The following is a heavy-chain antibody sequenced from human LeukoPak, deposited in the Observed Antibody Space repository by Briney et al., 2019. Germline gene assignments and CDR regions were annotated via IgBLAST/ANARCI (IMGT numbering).Heavy chain of an antibody. CDR2: ISWNSGSI. CDR3: AKDQGTATDAFDI. Sequence: GGSLRLSCAASGFTFDDYAMPWVRQAPGKGLEWVSGISWNSGSIGYADSVKGRFTISRDNAKNSLYLQMNSLRAEDTALYYCAKDQGTATDAFDIWGQGTMVTVSS. CDR1: GFTFDDYA. J-gene: IGHJ3*02. V-gene: IGHV3-9*01. D-gene: IGHD3-10*01.